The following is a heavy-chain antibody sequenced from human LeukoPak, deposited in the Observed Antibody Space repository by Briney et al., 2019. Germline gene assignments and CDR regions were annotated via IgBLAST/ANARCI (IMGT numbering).Heavy chain of an antibody. V-gene: IGHV1-8*01. D-gene: IGHD3-9*01. CDR1: GYTFTSYD. Sequence: GASVKVPCKASGYTFTSYDINWVRQATGQGLEWMGWMNPNSGNTGYAQKFRGRVTMTRNTSISTAYMELSSLRSEDTAVYYCARLDILTGYSSDYWGQGTLVTVSS. CDR2: MNPNSGNT. J-gene: IGHJ4*02. CDR3: ARLDILTGYSSDY.